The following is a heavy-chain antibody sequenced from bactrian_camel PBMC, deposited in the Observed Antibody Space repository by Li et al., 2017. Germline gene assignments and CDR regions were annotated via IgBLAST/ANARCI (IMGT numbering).Heavy chain of an antibody. CDR2: IKGGSETT. CDR3: VTAQPVAGDFAY. D-gene: IGHD6*01. Sequence: VQLVESGGGLVQPGGSLRLSCAASGFTFSSYSMSWVRQAPGKGFEWVSAIKGGSETTTYSDSMKGRFTISRDNAKNTVYLQMNSLKPEDTAVYYCVTAQPVAGDFAYWGQGTQVTVS. V-gene: IGHV3S40*01. J-gene: IGHJ6*01. CDR1: GFTFSSYS.